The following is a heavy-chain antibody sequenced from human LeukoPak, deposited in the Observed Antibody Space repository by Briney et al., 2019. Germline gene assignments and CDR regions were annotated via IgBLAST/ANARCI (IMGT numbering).Heavy chain of an antibody. Sequence: GGSLRLSCAASGFTFSSYAMSWVRQAPGKGLEWVATISGSGVMTYYADSVKGRFTVSGDNSKNTVYLQMSSLTAADTAVYYCAKDRSIGTYYTFDHWGQGTLVTVSS. CDR1: GFTFSSYA. J-gene: IGHJ4*02. D-gene: IGHD1-26*01. CDR2: ISGSGVMT. V-gene: IGHV3-23*01. CDR3: AKDRSIGTYYTFDH.